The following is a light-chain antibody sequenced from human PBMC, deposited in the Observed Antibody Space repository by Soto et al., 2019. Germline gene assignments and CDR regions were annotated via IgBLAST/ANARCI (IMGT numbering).Light chain of an antibody. Sequence: DIQMTQSPSTLSASVGDRVTITCRASQSISGSLAWYQQKPGKAPKLLIYEASNLKSGVPSRFSGSGSGTEYTLTISSLQPDDSASCYCQQYNGYWTCGQGTRVEIK. J-gene: IGKJ1*01. CDR1: QSISGS. V-gene: IGKV1-5*03. CDR3: QQYNGYWT. CDR2: EAS.